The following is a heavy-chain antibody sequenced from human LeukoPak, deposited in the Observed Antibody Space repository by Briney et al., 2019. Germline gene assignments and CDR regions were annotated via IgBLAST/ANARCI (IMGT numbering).Heavy chain of an antibody. D-gene: IGHD3-9*01. CDR2: INWNGGST. V-gene: IGHV3-20*04. J-gene: IGHJ4*02. CDR3: AKGLRYFDWPLDH. CDR1: GFTFDDYG. Sequence: PGGSLRLSCAASGFTFDDYGMSWVRQAPGKGLGWVSGINWNGGSTGYADSVKGRFTISRDNAKNSLYLQMNSLRAEDMALYYCAKGLRYFDWPLDHWGQGTLVTVSS.